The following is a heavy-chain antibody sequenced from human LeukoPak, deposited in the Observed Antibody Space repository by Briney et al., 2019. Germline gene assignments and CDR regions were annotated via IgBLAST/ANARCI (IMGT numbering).Heavy chain of an antibody. CDR2: ISGDGGAT. D-gene: IGHD2-15*01. Sequence: GGSLRLSCLASGFTFSSYAMNWVRPAPGKGLEWVSPISGDGGATHYADSVKGRFTIPRANSKNTLFLQMNSLRAEDTAVYYCAKSGSRDWDYFEYWAQGTLVTASS. V-gene: IGHV3-23*01. CDR1: GFTFSSYA. J-gene: IGHJ4*02. CDR3: AKSGSRDWDYFEY.